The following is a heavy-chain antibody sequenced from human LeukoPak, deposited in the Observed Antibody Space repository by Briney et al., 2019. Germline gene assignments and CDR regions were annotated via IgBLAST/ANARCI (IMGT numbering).Heavy chain of an antibody. CDR2: IKQDGSEK. Sequence: GGSLRLSCGASGFTFSSYWMSWVRQAPGKGLEWVGNIKQDGSEKYYVESVKGRFTISRDNARNSLFLQMNSLRAEDMAIYYCARHSGTYFDYWGPGTLVTVSS. J-gene: IGHJ4*02. CDR1: GFTFSSYW. D-gene: IGHD1-26*01. V-gene: IGHV3-7*01. CDR3: ARHSGTYFDY.